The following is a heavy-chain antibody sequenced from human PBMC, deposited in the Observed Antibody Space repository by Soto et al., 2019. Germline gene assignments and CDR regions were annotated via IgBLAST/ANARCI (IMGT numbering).Heavy chain of an antibody. V-gene: IGHV3-74*01. Sequence: EVQLVESGGGLVQPGGSLRLSCAASGFTFSSYWMHWVRQAPGKGLVWVSRINSDGSSTSYADSVKGRFTISRDNAKNTLYLQMNSLRAEDTAVYYCATSTIFGVVIDYWGQGTLVTVSS. CDR1: GFTFSSYW. CDR2: INSDGSST. CDR3: ATSTIFGVVIDY. D-gene: IGHD3-3*01. J-gene: IGHJ4*02.